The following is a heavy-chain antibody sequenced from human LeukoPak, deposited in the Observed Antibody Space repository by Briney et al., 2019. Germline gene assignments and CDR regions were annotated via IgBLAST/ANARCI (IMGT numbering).Heavy chain of an antibody. J-gene: IGHJ4*02. CDR2: ISGSGIK. V-gene: IGHV3-48*02. CDR1: RFTFSSYE. Sequence: GGSLRLSCAASRFTFSSYEMNWVRQAPGKGLEWVSYISGSGIKHYADSVKGRFTISRDNAKSSVYLQMNSLRDEDTAVYYCVRDPDALDYWGQGTLVTVSS. CDR3: VRDPDALDY.